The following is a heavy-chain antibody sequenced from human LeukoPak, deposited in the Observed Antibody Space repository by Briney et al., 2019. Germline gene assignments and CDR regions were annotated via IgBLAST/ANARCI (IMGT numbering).Heavy chain of an antibody. V-gene: IGHV1-69*13. CDR1: GGTFSSYA. Sequence: WASVKVSCKASGGTFSSYAISWVRQAPGQGLEWMGGIIPIFGTANYAQKLQGRVTITADESTSTAYMELSSLRSEDTAVYYCARAPYYYDSIHLGEFDYWGQGTLVTVSS. D-gene: IGHD3-22*01. CDR3: ARAPYYYDSIHLGEFDY. CDR2: IIPIFGTA. J-gene: IGHJ4*02.